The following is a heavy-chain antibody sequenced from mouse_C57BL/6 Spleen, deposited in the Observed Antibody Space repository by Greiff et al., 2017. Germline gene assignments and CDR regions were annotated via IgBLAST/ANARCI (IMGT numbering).Heavy chain of an antibody. CDR2: IYPGDGDT. J-gene: IGHJ1*03. CDR1: GYAFSSYW. Sequence: QVQLQHSGAELVKPGASVKISCKASGYAFSSYWMNWVKQRPGKGLEWIGQIYPGDGDTNYNGKFKGKATLTADKSSSTAYLQRSSLTSEDSAVDFCARDGSWDFDVWGTGTTVTVSS. CDR3: ARDGSWDFDV. V-gene: IGHV1-80*01. D-gene: IGHD1-1*02.